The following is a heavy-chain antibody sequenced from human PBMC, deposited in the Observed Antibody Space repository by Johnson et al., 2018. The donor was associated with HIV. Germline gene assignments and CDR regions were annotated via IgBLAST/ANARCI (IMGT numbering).Heavy chain of an antibody. CDR1: GFAFSDYY. J-gene: IGHJ3*02. V-gene: IGHV3-11*04. Sequence: QVQLVESGGGLVKPGGSLRLSCAASGFAFSDYYMSWIRQAPGRGLEWVSYITSSGSTKYYAVSVKGRFTISRDNAKNSLYLQMNSLRAEDTAVYYCARGTWLITGAFDIWGQGTMVTVSS. CDR3: ARGTWLITGAFDI. D-gene: IGHD6-19*01. CDR2: ITSSGSTK.